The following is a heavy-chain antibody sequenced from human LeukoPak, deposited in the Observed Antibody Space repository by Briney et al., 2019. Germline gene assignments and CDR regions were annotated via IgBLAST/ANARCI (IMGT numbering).Heavy chain of an antibody. J-gene: IGHJ6*02. Sequence: ASVKVSCKASGYTFTSYYMHWVRQAPGQGLEWMGIINPSGGSTSYAQKFQGRVTMTRDTSTSTVYMELSSLRSEDTAVYYCARGRAYDFWSGYSYYYYGMDVWGQGTTVTVSS. CDR3: ARGRAYDFWSGYSYYYYGMDV. V-gene: IGHV1-46*01. CDR2: INPSGGST. D-gene: IGHD3-3*01. CDR1: GYTFTSYY.